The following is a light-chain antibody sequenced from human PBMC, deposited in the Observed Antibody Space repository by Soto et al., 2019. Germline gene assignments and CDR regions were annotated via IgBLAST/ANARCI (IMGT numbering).Light chain of an antibody. CDR1: SSDVDDYNY. CDR2: DVS. J-gene: IGLJ2*01. Sequence: QSALTQPASVSGSPGQSITISCTGTSSDVDDYNYVSWYQQHPGKAPKLIISDVSSRPSGISNRFSGSKSGNTASLTISGLQAEDEADYYCSSYPSTNAVVLFGGRTKLTVL. CDR3: SSYPSTNAVVL. V-gene: IGLV2-14*03.